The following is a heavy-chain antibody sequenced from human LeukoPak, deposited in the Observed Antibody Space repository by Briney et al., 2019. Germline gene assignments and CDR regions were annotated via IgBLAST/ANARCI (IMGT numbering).Heavy chain of an antibody. D-gene: IGHD3-10*01. J-gene: IGHJ4*02. CDR3: ARVRLLWFGELPQYYFDY. CDR1: GGSISSSSYY. CDR2: IYYSGST. Sequence: PSETLSLTCTVSGGSISSSSYYWGWIRQPPGKGLEWIGSIYYSGSTYYNPSLKSRVTMSVDTSKNQFSLKLSSVTAADTAVYYCARVRLLWFGELPQYYFDYWGQGTLVTVSS. V-gene: IGHV4-39*07.